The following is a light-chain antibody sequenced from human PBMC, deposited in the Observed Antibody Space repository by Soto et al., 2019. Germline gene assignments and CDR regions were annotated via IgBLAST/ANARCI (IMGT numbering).Light chain of an antibody. CDR1: SSDVGRYNF. V-gene: IGLV2-23*02. CDR2: EVT. CDR3: CSDAGSGVYV. Sequence: QSVLTQPASVSGSPGQSITILCTGTSSDVGRYNFVSWYQQHPGKVPKVMIYEVTKRPSGVSNRFSGSKSGNTAFLTISGLQAEDEADYYCCSDAGSGVYVFGTGTKVTVL. J-gene: IGLJ1*01.